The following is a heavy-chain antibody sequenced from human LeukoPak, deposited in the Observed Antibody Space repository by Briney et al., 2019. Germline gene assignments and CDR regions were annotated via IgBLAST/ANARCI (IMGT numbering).Heavy chain of an antibody. CDR2: INHSGST. J-gene: IGHJ4*02. CDR1: GYSINSGYY. D-gene: IGHD6-13*01. V-gene: IGHV4-38-2*02. Sequence: SETLSLTCTVSGYSINSGYYWGWIRQPPGKGLEWIGEINHSGSTNYNPSLKRRVTISVDTSQNQFSVRLNSVTAADTAVYYCARGRYLTTGGGAAAGFLDYWGQGTLVTVSS. CDR3: ARGRYLTTGGGAAAGFLDY.